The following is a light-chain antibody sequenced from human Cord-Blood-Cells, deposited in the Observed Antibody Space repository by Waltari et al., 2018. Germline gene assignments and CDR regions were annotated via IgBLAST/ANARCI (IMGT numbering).Light chain of an antibody. Sequence: EIVLTQSPATLSLSPGERATLSCRASQSVSSYLAWYQQKHGQAPRLLIYDASNRATGIPARFSGSGSGTDFTLTISSLEPEDFAVYYCQQHSNWPPLFTFGPGTKVDIK. CDR3: QQHSNWPPLFT. V-gene: IGKV3-11*01. CDR1: QSVSSY. J-gene: IGKJ3*01. CDR2: DAS.